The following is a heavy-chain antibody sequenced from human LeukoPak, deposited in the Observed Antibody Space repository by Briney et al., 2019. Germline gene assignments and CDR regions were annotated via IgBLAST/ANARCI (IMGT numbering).Heavy chain of an antibody. CDR2: MNPNSGGT. Sequence: ASVKVSCKASGYTFTGYYMHWVRQAPGQVLEWMGWMNPNSGGTNYAQKFQGRVTMTRDTSISTAYMELSRLRSDDTAVYYCAITNYYDGSGRFDYWGQGTLVTVSS. CDR3: AITNYYDGSGRFDY. CDR1: GYTFTGYY. J-gene: IGHJ4*02. V-gene: IGHV1-2*02. D-gene: IGHD3-22*01.